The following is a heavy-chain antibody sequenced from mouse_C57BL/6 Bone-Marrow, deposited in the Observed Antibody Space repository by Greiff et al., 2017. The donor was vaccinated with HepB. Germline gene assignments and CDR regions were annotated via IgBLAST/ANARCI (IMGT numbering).Heavy chain of an antibody. Sequence: VQLKQSGPELVNPGASVKISCKASGYTFTDYYMNWVKQSHGKSLEWIGDINPNNGGTSYNQKFKGKATLTVDKSSSTAYMELRSLTSEDSAVYYCARLWWDYWGQGTTLTVSS. J-gene: IGHJ2*01. D-gene: IGHD1-1*02. CDR1: GYTFTDYY. CDR3: ARLWWDY. CDR2: INPNNGGT. V-gene: IGHV1-26*01.